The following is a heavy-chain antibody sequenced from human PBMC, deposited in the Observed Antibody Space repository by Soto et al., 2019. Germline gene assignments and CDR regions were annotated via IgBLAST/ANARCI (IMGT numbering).Heavy chain of an antibody. J-gene: IGHJ6*02. V-gene: IGHV4-39*01. Sequence: QLQLQESGPGLVKPSETLSLTCTVSGGSISSSSYYWGWIRQPPGKGLEWIGSIYYSGSTYYNPSLKSRVTISVDTSKNQFSLKLSSVTAADTAVYYCARPYCGGDCKPSHYYFYAMDVWGQGTTVTVSS. D-gene: IGHD2-21*02. CDR2: IYYSGST. CDR1: GGSISSSSYY. CDR3: ARPYCGGDCKPSHYYFYAMDV.